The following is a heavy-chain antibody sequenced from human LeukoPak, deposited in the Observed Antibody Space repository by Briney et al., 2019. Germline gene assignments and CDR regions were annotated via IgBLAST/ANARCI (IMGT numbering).Heavy chain of an antibody. CDR1: GYTSTGYY. V-gene: IGHV1-2*02. Sequence: ASVKVSCKASGYTSTGYYIHWVRQAPGQGLEWMGWINPNSGGTNYAQKFQGRVTMTRDTSISTAYMELSRLRSDDTAVYYCARSDSSGEMDYWGQGTLVTVSS. CDR3: ARSDSSGEMDY. D-gene: IGHD3-22*01. J-gene: IGHJ4*02. CDR2: INPNSGGT.